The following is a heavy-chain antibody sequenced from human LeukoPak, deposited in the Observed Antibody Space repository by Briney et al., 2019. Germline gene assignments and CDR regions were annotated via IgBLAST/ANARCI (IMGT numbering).Heavy chain of an antibody. CDR1: GGSISSYY. CDR3: ARRFKEPLTHAFDI. Sequence: SETLSLTCTVSGGSISSYYWSWIRQPPGKGLEWIGYIYYSGSTNYNPSLKSRVTISVDTSKNQFSLKLSSVTAADTAVYYCARRFKEPLTHAFDIWGQGTMVTVSS. D-gene: IGHD1-14*01. CDR2: IYYSGST. J-gene: IGHJ3*02. V-gene: IGHV4-59*01.